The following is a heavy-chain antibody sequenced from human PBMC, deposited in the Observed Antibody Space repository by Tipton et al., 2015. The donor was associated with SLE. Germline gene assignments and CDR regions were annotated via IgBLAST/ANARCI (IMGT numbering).Heavy chain of an antibody. Sequence: SLRLSCSASGFTFNIYWMHWVRQTPGKGLEWVAQINSEGKSISYADSVQGRLTISRDNGMNTLYLQMSSLGVEDRGVYYCARGQQLVADYWGQGTVVTVSS. V-gene: IGHV3-74*01. CDR3: ARGQQLVADY. D-gene: IGHD6-6*01. CDR1: GFTFNIYW. CDR2: INSEGKSI. J-gene: IGHJ4*02.